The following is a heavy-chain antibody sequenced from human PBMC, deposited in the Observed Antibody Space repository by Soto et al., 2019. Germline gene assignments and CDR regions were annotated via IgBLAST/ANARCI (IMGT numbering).Heavy chain of an antibody. J-gene: IGHJ5*02. CDR2: IYYSGST. V-gene: IGHV4-59*01. Sequence: SETLSLTCTVSGGSISSYYWSWIRQPPGKGLEWIGYIYYSGSTNYNPSLKSRVTISVDTSKNQFSLKLSSVTAADTAVYYCARGRGFYTWFDPWGQGTLVTVSS. CDR3: ARGRGFYTWFDP. D-gene: IGHD3-10*01. CDR1: GGSISSYY.